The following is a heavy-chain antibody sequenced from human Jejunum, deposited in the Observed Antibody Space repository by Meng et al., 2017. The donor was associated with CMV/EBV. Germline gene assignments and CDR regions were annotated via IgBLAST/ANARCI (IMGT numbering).Heavy chain of an antibody. J-gene: IGHJ4*02. D-gene: IGHD6-6*01. Sequence: FSVANEGIAGVRQMRGKGLEWRGIIYPDEAETRYSTYIQGQVSISADKSINTAYRQWSRLKASDSAMYYCARPSKAAARAYYFDYWGQGTQVTVSS. V-gene: IGHV5-51*01. CDR3: ARPSKAAARAYYFDY. CDR1: FSVANEG. CDR2: IYPDEAET.